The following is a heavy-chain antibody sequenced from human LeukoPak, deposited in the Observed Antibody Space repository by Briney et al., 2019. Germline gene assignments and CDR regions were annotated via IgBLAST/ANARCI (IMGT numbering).Heavy chain of an antibody. J-gene: IGHJ5*02. Sequence: GGSLRLSCAASGFTVSSNYMSWVRQAPGKGLEWVSVIYSGGSTYYADSVKGRFTISRDNSKNTLYLQMNSLRAEDTAVYYCARRRVYCSSTSCYAKYWFDPWGQGTLVTVSS. D-gene: IGHD2-2*01. CDR3: ARRRVYCSSTSCYAKYWFDP. CDR2: IYSGGST. CDR1: GFTVSSNY. V-gene: IGHV3-66*04.